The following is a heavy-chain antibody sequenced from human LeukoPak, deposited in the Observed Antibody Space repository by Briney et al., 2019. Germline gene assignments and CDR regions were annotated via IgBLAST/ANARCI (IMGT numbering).Heavy chain of an antibody. CDR3: ARDVSAAGTGAFDI. Sequence: SETLSLTCTVSGGSISSGGYYWSWIRQPPGKGLEWIGYIYHSGSTYYNPSLKSRVTISVDRSKNQFSLKLSSVTAADTAVYYCARDVSAAGTGAFDIWGQGTMVTVSS. CDR2: IYHSGST. CDR1: GGSISSGGYY. J-gene: IGHJ3*02. D-gene: IGHD6-13*01. V-gene: IGHV4-30-2*01.